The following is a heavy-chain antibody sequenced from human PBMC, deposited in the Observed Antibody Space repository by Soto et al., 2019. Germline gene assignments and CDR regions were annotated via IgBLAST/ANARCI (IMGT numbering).Heavy chain of an antibody. CDR1: GFTFSSYA. Sequence: PGGSLRLSCAASGFTFSSYAMHWVRQAPGKGMEWVAVISYDGSNKYYADSVKGRFTISRDNSKNTLYLQMNSLRAEDTAVYYCARVTYYDFWSGVWNYYYYGMDVWGQGTTVTVSS. CDR2: ISYDGSNK. J-gene: IGHJ6*02. D-gene: IGHD3-3*01. V-gene: IGHV3-30-3*01. CDR3: ARVTYYDFWSGVWNYYYYGMDV.